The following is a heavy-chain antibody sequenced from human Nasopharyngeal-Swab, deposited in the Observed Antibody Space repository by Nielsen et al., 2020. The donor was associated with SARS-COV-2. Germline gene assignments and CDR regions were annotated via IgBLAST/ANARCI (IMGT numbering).Heavy chain of an antibody. Sequence: ESLKISCQGSGYSFTKNWISWVRQMPGKGLEWMGRIDPSDSYTNYSPSFQGHVTILVDKSISTAYLQWSSLKASDTAMYYCARGFFGGGITGTVSRYYYAMDVWGQGTTVTVSS. CDR1: GYSFTKNW. CDR3: ARGFFGGGITGTVSRYYYAMDV. V-gene: IGHV5-10-1*01. J-gene: IGHJ6*02. CDR2: IDPSDSYT. D-gene: IGHD1-20*01.